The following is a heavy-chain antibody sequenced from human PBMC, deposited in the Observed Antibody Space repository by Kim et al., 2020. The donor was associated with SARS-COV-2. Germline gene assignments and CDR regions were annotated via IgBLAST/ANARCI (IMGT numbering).Heavy chain of an antibody. CDR1: GYSFTSYW. CDR2: IYPGDSDT. CDR3: ARRGYSYARGDYYYGMDV. D-gene: IGHD5-18*01. J-gene: IGHJ6*02. V-gene: IGHV5-51*01. Sequence: GESLKISCKGSGYSFTSYWIGWVRQMPGKGLEWMGIIYPGDSDTRYSPSFQGQVTISADKSISTAYLQWSSLKASDTAMYYCARRGYSYARGDYYYGMDVWGQGTTVTVSS.